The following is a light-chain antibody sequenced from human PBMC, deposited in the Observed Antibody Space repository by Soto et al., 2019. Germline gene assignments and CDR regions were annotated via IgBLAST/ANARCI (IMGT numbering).Light chain of an antibody. J-gene: IGKJ1*01. V-gene: IGKV1-5*01. CDR3: QQYNSYS. Sequence: DIQMTQSPSTLSASVGDRVIITCRASQNIYSWLAWYQQKPGTAPKLLIYHASTLESGVPSRFSGSGSGTEFTLTISSLQPDDFATYYCQQYNSYSFGQGTKVDIK. CDR1: QNIYSW. CDR2: HAS.